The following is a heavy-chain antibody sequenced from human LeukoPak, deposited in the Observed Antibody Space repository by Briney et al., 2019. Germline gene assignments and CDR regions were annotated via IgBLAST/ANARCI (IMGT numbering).Heavy chain of an antibody. CDR1: GYTFTGYY. J-gene: IGHJ5*02. CDR3: ARGTYYYGSGSSNWFDP. V-gene: IGHV1-2*04. Sequence: ASVKVSCKASGYTFTGYYLHWVRQAPGQGLEWMGWINPNSGGTNYAQKFQGWVTVTRDTSISTAYMELSSLRSDDTAVYYCARGTYYYGSGSSNWFDPWGQGTLVTVSS. CDR2: INPNSGGT. D-gene: IGHD3-10*01.